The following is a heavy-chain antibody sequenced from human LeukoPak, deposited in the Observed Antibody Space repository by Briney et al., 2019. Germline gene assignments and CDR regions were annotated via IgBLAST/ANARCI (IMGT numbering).Heavy chain of an antibody. Sequence: PGGSLRLSCAASGFTFSSYGMHWVRQAPGKGLEWVAVIWYDGSNKYYADSVKGRFTISRDNSKNTLYLQMNSLRAEDTAVYYCARDGEPEKTLLWFGELAGGAFDIWGQGTTVTVSS. CDR2: IWYDGSNK. V-gene: IGHV3-33*01. CDR3: ARDGEPEKTLLWFGELAGGAFDI. CDR1: GFTFSSYG. D-gene: IGHD3-10*01. J-gene: IGHJ3*02.